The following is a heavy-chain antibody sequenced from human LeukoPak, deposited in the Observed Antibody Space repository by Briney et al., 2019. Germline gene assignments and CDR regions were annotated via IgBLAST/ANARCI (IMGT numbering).Heavy chain of an antibody. CDR2: IYYSGST. D-gene: IGHD3-22*01. CDR1: GGSISSSSYY. CDR3: ATHAMIVDGPFDY. Sequence: ASETLSLTCTVSGGSISSSSYYWGWIRQPPGKGLEWIGSIYYSGSTYYNPSLKSRVTISVDTSKNQFSLKLSSVTAADTAVYYCATHAMIVDGPFDYWGRGTLVTVSS. J-gene: IGHJ4*02. V-gene: IGHV4-39*01.